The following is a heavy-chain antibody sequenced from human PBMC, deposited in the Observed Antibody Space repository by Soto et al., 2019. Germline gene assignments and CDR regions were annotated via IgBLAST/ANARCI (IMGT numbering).Heavy chain of an antibody. Sequence: EVQLLESGGGLVQPGGSMRLSCAASGFTFSSYAMSWVRQAPGKGLVWVSAISGSGGSTYYADSVKGRFTISRDNSKNTLYLQRNSLRAEDTDVYYCANGGQLWLYYFDYWGQGTLVTVSS. CDR1: GFTFSSYA. D-gene: IGHD5-18*01. CDR3: ANGGQLWLYYFDY. CDR2: ISGSGGST. J-gene: IGHJ4*02. V-gene: IGHV3-23*01.